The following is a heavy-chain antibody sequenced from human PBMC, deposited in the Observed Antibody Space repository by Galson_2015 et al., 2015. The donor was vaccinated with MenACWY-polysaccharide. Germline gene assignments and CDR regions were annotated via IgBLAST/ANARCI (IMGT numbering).Heavy chain of an antibody. CDR3: ARGGNLWFGGLLFWFDP. J-gene: IGHJ5*02. CDR2: INPNSGGT. CDR1: GYTFTGHY. Sequence: SVKVSCKASGYTFTGHYIHWVRQAPGQGLEWMGWINPNSGGTSYAQKFQGWVTMTRDTSLSTAYMELSRLRSDDTAVYYCARGGNLWFGGLLFWFDPWGQGTLVTVSS. D-gene: IGHD3-10*01. V-gene: IGHV1-2*04.